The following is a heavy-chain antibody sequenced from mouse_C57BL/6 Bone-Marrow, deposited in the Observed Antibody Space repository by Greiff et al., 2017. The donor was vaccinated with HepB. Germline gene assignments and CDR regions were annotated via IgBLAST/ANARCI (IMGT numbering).Heavy chain of an antibody. D-gene: IGHD1-1*01. J-gene: IGHJ1*03. CDR3: TRDNELRYSYWYFDV. Sequence: EVQLVESGEGLVKPGGSLKLSCAASGFTFSSYAMSWVRQTPEKRLEWVAYISSGGDYIYYADTVKGRFTISRDNARNTLYLQMSSLKSEDTAMYYCTRDNELRYSYWYFDVWGTGTTVTVSS. CDR1: GFTFSSYA. CDR2: ISSGGDYI. V-gene: IGHV5-9-1*02.